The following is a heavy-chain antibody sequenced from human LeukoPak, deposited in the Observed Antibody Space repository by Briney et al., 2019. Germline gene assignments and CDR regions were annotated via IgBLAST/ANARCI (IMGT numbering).Heavy chain of an antibody. Sequence: GGSLRLSCAASGFTFSNYAMSWVRQAPGKGLEWVSAISGSGDSTYYADSVKGRFTISRDNSKNTLYLQMNSLRAEDTAVYYCAKASRYGDYLKGFDYWGQGTLVTVSS. CDR2: ISGSGDST. D-gene: IGHD4-17*01. J-gene: IGHJ4*02. CDR1: GFTFSNYA. CDR3: AKASRYGDYLKGFDY. V-gene: IGHV3-23*01.